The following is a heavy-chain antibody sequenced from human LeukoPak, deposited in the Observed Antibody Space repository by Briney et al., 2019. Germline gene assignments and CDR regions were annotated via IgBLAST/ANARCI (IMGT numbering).Heavy chain of an antibody. Sequence: PSETLSLTCAVYGGSFSGYYWSWIRQPPGKGLEWIGEINHSGSTNYNPSLKSRVTISVDTSKNQFSLKLSSVTAADTAVYYCAGLEYYDSSGWDYWYFDLWGRGTLVTVSS. V-gene: IGHV4-34*01. D-gene: IGHD3-22*01. CDR3: AGLEYYDSSGWDYWYFDL. CDR1: GGSFSGYY. J-gene: IGHJ2*01. CDR2: INHSGST.